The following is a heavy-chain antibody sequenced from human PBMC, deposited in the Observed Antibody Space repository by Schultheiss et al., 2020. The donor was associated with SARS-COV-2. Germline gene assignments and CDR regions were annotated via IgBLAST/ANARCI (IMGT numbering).Heavy chain of an antibody. J-gene: IGHJ6*02. CDR3: ARGYYDILTGYWYYYGMDV. Sequence: SQTLSLTCAVSAYSISSGYYWGWIRQPPGKGLEWIGYIYYSGSTYYNPSLKSRVTISVDTSKNQFSLKLSSVTAADTAVYYCARGYYDILTGYWYYYGMDVWGQGTTVTVSS. V-gene: IGHV4-31*11. CDR2: IYYSGST. D-gene: IGHD3-9*01. CDR1: AYSISSGYY.